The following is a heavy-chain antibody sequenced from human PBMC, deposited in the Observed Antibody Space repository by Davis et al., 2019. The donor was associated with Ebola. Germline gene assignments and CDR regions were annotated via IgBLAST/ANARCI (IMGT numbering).Heavy chain of an antibody. CDR1: GFTFRSDV. D-gene: IGHD6-13*01. J-gene: IGHJ4*02. Sequence: GESLKISCAASGFTFRSDVMGWVRQAPGKGLEWVSTIRNSDDATLYADSVKGRFTISRDNSKNTLYLQMNSLRAEDTAVYYCASFQLIAAAEGYWGQGTLVTVSS. CDR3: ASFQLIAAAEGY. CDR2: IRNSDDAT. V-gene: IGHV3-23*01.